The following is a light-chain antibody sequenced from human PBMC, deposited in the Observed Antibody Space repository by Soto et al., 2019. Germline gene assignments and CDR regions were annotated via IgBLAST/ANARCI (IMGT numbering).Light chain of an antibody. V-gene: IGLV2-14*01. J-gene: IGLJ7*01. Sequence: QSALTQPASVSWSPGQSITISCTGTSSDVGGYNYVSWYQQHPGKAPKLMIYDVSNRPSGVSNRFSGSKSGNTASLTISGLQAEDEADYYCSSYTSSSTYAVFGGGTQLTVL. CDR1: SSDVGGYNY. CDR2: DVS. CDR3: SSYTSSSTYAV.